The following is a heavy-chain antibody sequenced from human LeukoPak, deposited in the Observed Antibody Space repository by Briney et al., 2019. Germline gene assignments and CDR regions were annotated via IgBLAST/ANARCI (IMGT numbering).Heavy chain of an antibody. Sequence: PRGSLRLSCAASGFTFSDYYMSWIRQAPGKGLEWVSYISSSGSTIYYADSVKGRFTISRDNAKNSLYLQMNSLRAEDTAVYYCARDGYSSSWFMSTWFDPWGQGTLVTVSS. CDR1: GFTFSDYY. J-gene: IGHJ5*02. V-gene: IGHV3-11*01. D-gene: IGHD6-13*01. CDR2: ISSSGSTI. CDR3: ARDGYSSSWFMSTWFDP.